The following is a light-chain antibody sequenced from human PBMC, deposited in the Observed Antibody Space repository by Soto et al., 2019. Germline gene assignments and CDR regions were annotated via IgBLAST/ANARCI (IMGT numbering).Light chain of an antibody. CDR3: LHDALFPYS. J-gene: IGKJ2*03. CDR1: QAIRND. CDR2: GIS. V-gene: IGKV1-6*01. Sequence: AIQMTQSPSSLSASVGDTVTFTCRASQAIRNDLGCFQQRPGKPPKLLIYGISILQTGVPSRVSGSGSGTDFTLTISGLQPEDFATYYCLHDALFPYSFGQGTRLEI.